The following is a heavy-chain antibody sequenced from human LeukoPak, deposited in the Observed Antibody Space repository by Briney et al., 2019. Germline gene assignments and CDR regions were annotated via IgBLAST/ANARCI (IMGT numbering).Heavy chain of an antibody. CDR1: GFTFSSYA. CDR3: AKTRITMIVVVTPAPIDY. Sequence: GGSLRLSCAASGFTFSSYAMSWVRQAPGKGLEWVSAISGSGGSAYYADSVKGRFTISRDNSKNTLYLQMNSPRAEDTAVYYCAKTRITMIVVVTPAPIDYWGQGTLVTVSS. J-gene: IGHJ4*02. CDR2: ISGSGGSA. D-gene: IGHD3-22*01. V-gene: IGHV3-23*01.